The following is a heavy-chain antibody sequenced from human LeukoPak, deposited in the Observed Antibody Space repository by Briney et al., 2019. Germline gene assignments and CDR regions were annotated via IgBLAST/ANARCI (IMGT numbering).Heavy chain of an antibody. D-gene: IGHD7-27*01. CDR1: GFTFSSYG. V-gene: IGHV3-30*03. CDR2: ISYDGSNK. Sequence: HSGGSLRLSCAASGFTFSSYGMHWVRQAPGKGLEWEAVISYDGSNKYYADSVKGRFTISRDNSKNTLYLQMNSLRAEDTAVYYCASENPSNWALDYWGQGTLVTVSS. CDR3: ASENPSNWALDY. J-gene: IGHJ4*02.